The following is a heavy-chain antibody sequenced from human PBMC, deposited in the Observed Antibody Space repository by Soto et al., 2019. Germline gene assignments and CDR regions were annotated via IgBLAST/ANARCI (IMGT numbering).Heavy chain of an antibody. Sequence: SETLSLTCAVYGGSFSGYYWSWIRQPPGKGLEWIGEINHSGSTNYNPSLKSRVTISVDKSKNQFSLRLSSVTAADTAVYYCARRYYDSSCYYAFDKWGQGTLVTVSS. CDR3: ARRYYDSSCYYAFDK. V-gene: IGHV4-34*01. CDR2: INHSGST. J-gene: IGHJ4*02. CDR1: GGSFSGYY. D-gene: IGHD3-22*01.